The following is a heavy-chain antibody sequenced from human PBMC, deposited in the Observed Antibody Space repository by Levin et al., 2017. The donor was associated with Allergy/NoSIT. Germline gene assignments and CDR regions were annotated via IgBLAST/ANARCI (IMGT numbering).Heavy chain of an antibody. D-gene: IGHD6-19*01. CDR3: AKDTAVAGTFDY. CDR2: ISGSGGST. J-gene: IGHJ4*02. Sequence: LSLTCAASGFTFSSYAMSWVRQAPGKGLEWVSAISGSGGSTYYADSVKGRFTISRDNSKNTLYLQMNSLRAEDTAVYYCAKDTAVAGTFDYWGQGTLVTVSS. V-gene: IGHV3-23*01. CDR1: GFTFSSYA.